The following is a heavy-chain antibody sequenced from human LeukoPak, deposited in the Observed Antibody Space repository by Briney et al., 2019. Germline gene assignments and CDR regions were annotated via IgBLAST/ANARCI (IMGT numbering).Heavy chain of an antibody. CDR3: ARVYQSAEYYFDY. CDR1: GGSIDSYY. D-gene: IGHD2-2*01. J-gene: IGHJ4*02. V-gene: IGHV4-59*01. CDR2: IYYTGST. Sequence: SETLSLTCTVSGGSIDSYYWSWIRQPPGKGLEWIGYIYYTGSTEYHPSLKSRVTISLDTSKNQFSLKLTSVTAADTAVYYCARVYQSAEYYFDYWGKGNLVSVSS.